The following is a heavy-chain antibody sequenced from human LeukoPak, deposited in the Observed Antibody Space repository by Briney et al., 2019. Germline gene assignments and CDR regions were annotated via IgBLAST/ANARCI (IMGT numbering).Heavy chain of an antibody. CDR3: ARNVDTLFDY. D-gene: IGHD2-21*01. V-gene: IGHV7-4-1*02. CDR2: INTNTGNP. Sequence: ASVKVSCKASGYTSTSYAMNWVRQAPGQGLEWMGWINTNTGNPTYAQGFTGRFVFSLNTSVSTAYLQISSLKAEDTAVYYCARNVDTLFDYWGQGTLVTVSP. CDR1: GYTSTSYA. J-gene: IGHJ4*02.